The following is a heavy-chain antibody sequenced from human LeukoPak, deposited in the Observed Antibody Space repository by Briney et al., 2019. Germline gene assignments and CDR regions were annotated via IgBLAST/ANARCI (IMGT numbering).Heavy chain of an antibody. J-gene: IGHJ4*02. CDR1: GGTFSSYA. D-gene: IGHD3-10*01. CDR3: ARDDTMVRAQFDN. CDR2: IIPIFGTA. V-gene: IGHV1-69*13. Sequence: GASVKVSCKASGGTFSSYAISWVRQAPGQGLEWMGGIIPIFGTANYAQKFQGRVTITADESTSTAYMELSSLRSEDTAVYYCARDDTMVRAQFDNWGQGTLVTVSS.